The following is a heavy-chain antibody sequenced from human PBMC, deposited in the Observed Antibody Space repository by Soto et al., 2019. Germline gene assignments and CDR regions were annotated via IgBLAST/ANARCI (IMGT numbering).Heavy chain of an antibody. CDR3: ARVRKEWDSGSWYPYYYYYYMDV. J-gene: IGHJ6*03. Sequence: SETLSLTCTVSGGSISSYYWSWIRQPPGKGLEWVGYIYYSGSTNYNPSLKSRVTISIDTSKNQFSLKLSSVTAADTAVYYCARVRKEWDSGSWYPYYYYYYMDVWGKGTTVTVSS. D-gene: IGHD6-13*01. CDR1: GGSISSYY. CDR2: IYYSGST. V-gene: IGHV4-59*01.